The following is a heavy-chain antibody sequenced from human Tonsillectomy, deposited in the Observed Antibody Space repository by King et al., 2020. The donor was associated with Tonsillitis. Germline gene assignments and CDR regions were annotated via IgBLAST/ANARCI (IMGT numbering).Heavy chain of an antibody. CDR1: GFTFNSYA. J-gene: IGHJ3*02. CDR3: AKDLESSTAYYYPGAFDI. D-gene: IGHD3-22*01. Sequence: VQLVESGGGLVQPGGSLRLSCAASGFTFNSYAMSWVRQAPGKGLEWVSAISGSGSSTYFADSVKGRFTISRDNSKNTLYLQMNSLRAEDTAIYFCAKDLESSTAYYYPGAFDIWGQGTLVVVSS. CDR2: ISGSGSST. V-gene: IGHV3-23*04.